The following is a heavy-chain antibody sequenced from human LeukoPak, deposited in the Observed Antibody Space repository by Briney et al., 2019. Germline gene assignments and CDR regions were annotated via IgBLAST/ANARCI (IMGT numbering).Heavy chain of an antibody. CDR2: IIPIFGTA. V-gene: IGHV1-69*05. D-gene: IGHD6-13*01. CDR3: ARVLAAAGNYFDY. Sequence: ASVKVSCKASGGTFSSYAISWVRQAPGQGLEWMGRIIPIFGTANYAQKFQGRVTITTDESTSTAYMERSSLRSEDTAVYYCARVLAAAGNYFDYWGQGTLVTVSS. CDR1: GGTFSSYA. J-gene: IGHJ4*02.